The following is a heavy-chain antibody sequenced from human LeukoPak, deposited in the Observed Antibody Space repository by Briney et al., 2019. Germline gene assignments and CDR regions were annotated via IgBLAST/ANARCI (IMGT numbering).Heavy chain of an antibody. V-gene: IGHV1-69*13. Sequence: SVKVSCKASGGTFSSYAISWVRQAPGQGLEWMGGIIPIFGTANYAQKFQGRVTITADESTSTAYMELSSLRSEDTAVCYCARDRSPDCSSTSCYTSDYWGQGTLVTVSS. CDR3: ARDRSPDCSSTSCYTSDY. CDR1: GGTFSSYA. D-gene: IGHD2-2*02. CDR2: IIPIFGTA. J-gene: IGHJ4*02.